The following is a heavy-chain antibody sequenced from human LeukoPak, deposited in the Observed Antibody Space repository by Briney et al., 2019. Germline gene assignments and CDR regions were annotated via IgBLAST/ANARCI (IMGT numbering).Heavy chain of an antibody. CDR1: GFTFSSYW. D-gene: IGHD2-15*01. V-gene: IGHV3-74*01. Sequence: GGSLRLSCAASGFTFSSYWMHWVRQAPGKGLVWVSCINRDGSSTSYADSVKGRFTISRDNAKNTLYLQMNSLRAEDTAVYYCVRTGYCSGGNCYPAYWGQGTLVTVSS. CDR3: VRTGYCSGGNCYPAY. CDR2: INRDGSST. J-gene: IGHJ4*02.